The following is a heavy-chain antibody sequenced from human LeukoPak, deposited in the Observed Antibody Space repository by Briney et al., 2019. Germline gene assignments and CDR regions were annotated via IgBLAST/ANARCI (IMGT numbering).Heavy chain of an antibody. V-gene: IGHV4-59*12. Sequence: SETLSLTCTVSGGSISSYYWSWIRQPPGKGLEWIGYIYYSGSTNYNPSLKSRVTISVDTSKNQFSLKLSSVTAADTAVYYCATMTIWFGESSFDYWGQGTLVTVSS. J-gene: IGHJ4*02. CDR2: IYYSGST. D-gene: IGHD3-10*01. CDR3: ATMTIWFGESSFDY. CDR1: GGSISSYY.